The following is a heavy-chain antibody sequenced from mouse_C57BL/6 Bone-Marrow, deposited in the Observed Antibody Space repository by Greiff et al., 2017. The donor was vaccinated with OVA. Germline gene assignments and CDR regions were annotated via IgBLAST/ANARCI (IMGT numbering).Heavy chain of an antibody. CDR1: GYTFTSYW. Sequence: QVQLQQPGAELVRPGTSVKLSCKASGYTFTSYWMHWVKQRPGQGLEWIGVIDPSDSYPNYNQKFKGKATLTVDTSSSTAYMQLSSLTSEDSAVYYCARWNYDYDVDYWGQGTTLTVSS. D-gene: IGHD2-4*01. V-gene: IGHV1-59*01. CDR3: ARWNYDYDVDY. CDR2: IDPSDSYP. J-gene: IGHJ2*01.